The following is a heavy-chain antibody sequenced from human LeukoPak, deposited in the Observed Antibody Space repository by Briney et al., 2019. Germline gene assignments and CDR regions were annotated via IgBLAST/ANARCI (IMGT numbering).Heavy chain of an antibody. CDR3: ARDGGYSRLTWFDP. J-gene: IGHJ5*02. CDR2: ISSSSSTI. V-gene: IGHV3-48*01. CDR1: GFTLSSYR. Sequence: GGSLRLSCAASGFTLSSYRMNWVRQAPGKGLEGVSYISSSSSTIYYADSVKGRFTISRDNAKNSLYLQMNSLRAEDTAVYYCARDGGYSRLTWFDPWGQGTLVTVSS. D-gene: IGHD3-10*01.